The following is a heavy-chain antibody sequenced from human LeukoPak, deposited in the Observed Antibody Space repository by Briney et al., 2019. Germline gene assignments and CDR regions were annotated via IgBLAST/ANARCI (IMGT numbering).Heavy chain of an antibody. D-gene: IGHD1-7*01. CDR2: IYTSGST. CDR1: GGSISSGNYF. J-gene: IGHJ4*02. V-gene: IGHV4-61*02. Sequence: SQTLSLTCTVSGGSISSGNYFWSWIRQPAGKGLEWIGRIYTSGSTNYNPSLKSRVTISVDTSKNQFSLKLSSVTAADTAVYYCARDKDWNFDWGQGALVTVSS. CDR3: ARDKDWNFD.